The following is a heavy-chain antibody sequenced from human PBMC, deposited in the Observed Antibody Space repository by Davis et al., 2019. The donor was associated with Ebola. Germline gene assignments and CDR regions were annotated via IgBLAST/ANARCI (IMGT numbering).Heavy chain of an antibody. CDR3: ARAYCSSTSCYSMGDY. Sequence: ASVKVSCKASGYTFTSYAMHWVRQAPGQRLEWMGWINAGNGNTKYSQKFQGRVTITRDTSASTAYMELSSLRSEDTAVYYCARAYCSSTSCYSMGDYWGRGTLVTVSS. CDR2: INAGNGNT. CDR1: GYTFTSYA. J-gene: IGHJ2*01. V-gene: IGHV1-3*01. D-gene: IGHD2-2*02.